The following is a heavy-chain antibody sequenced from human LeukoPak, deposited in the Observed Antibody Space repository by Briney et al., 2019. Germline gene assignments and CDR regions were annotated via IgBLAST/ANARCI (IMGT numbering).Heavy chain of an antibody. Sequence: GESLKISCKGSGYNFTSYWIGWVRQMPGKGLEWMGIIYPGDSDTRYSPSFQGQVTISADKSISTAYLQWSSLKASDTAMYYRATDLKYSSSWSTGFDIWGQGTMVTVSS. CDR2: IYPGDSDT. CDR3: ATDLKYSSSWSTGFDI. D-gene: IGHD6-13*01. V-gene: IGHV5-51*01. J-gene: IGHJ3*02. CDR1: GYNFTSYW.